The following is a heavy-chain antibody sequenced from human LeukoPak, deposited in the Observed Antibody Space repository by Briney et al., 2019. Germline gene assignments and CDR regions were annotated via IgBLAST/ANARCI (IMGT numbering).Heavy chain of an antibody. CDR3: VRSSGRYSSWFDP. Sequence: GESLKISCKGSGYAFTRYWIGWVRQMPGKGLEWMGIIYPGDSDTRYSPSFQGQVTISADKSITTAYMQWSSLKASDTAIYYCVRSSGRYSSWFDPCGQGTLVTVSS. CDR1: GYAFTRYW. J-gene: IGHJ5*02. D-gene: IGHD6-19*01. CDR2: IYPGDSDT. V-gene: IGHV5-51*01.